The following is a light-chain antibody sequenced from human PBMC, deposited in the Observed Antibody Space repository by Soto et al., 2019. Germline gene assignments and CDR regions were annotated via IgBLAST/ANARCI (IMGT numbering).Light chain of an antibody. Sequence: EVVLTQSPATLSVSPGDRATLSCRASQSVSRNLAWYQQKPGQAPRLLIYGASTRATGVPARFSGSGSATEFTLSISSLQSEDVAVYYCQQYNDWPLYTFGQGTKVDIK. CDR2: GAS. CDR1: QSVSRN. J-gene: IGKJ2*01. CDR3: QQYNDWPLYT. V-gene: IGKV3-15*01.